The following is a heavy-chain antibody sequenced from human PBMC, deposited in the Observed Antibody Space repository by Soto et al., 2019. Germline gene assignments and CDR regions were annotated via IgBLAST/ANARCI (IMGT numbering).Heavy chain of an antibody. CDR1: GGSISSGGYY. V-gene: IGHV4-31*03. D-gene: IGHD1-26*01. J-gene: IGHJ4*02. Sequence: PSETLSLTCTVSGGSISSGGYYWSWIRQHPGKGLEWIGYIYYSGSTYYNPSLKSRVTISVDTSKNQFSLKLSSVTAADTAVYYCARGPKNWEPNIPSFDYWGQGTLVTVSS. CDR3: ARGPKNWEPNIPSFDY. CDR2: IYYSGST.